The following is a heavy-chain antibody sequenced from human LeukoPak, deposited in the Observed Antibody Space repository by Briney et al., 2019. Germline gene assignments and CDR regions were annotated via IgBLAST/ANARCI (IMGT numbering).Heavy chain of an antibody. CDR3: ARRSSGYYTSWFDP. D-gene: IGHD3-22*01. CDR2: IYHSGST. J-gene: IGHJ5*02. Sequence: RTSETLSLTCTVSGYSISSGYYWGWIRQPPGKGLEWIGSIYHSGSTYYNPSLKSRVTISVDTSKNQFSLKLSSVTAADTAVYYCARRSSGYYTSWFDPWGQRTLVTVSS. CDR1: GYSISSGYY. V-gene: IGHV4-38-2*02.